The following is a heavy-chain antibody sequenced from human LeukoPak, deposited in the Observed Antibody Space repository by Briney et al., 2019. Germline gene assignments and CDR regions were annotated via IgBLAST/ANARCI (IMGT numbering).Heavy chain of an antibody. CDR2: TTRSGKTI. D-gene: IGHD2-21*01. CDR1: ALTFSSYT. J-gene: IGHJ4*02. Sequence: PGRSLRPSCAPAALTFSSYTMNSVSHDARNWMGWDSYTTRSGKTIYYADSIKGPFTISRDNAKNSLYLQMSSLRAEDTALYYGARQAICGDNCYYRHLDLWSQGTLVTVSS. V-gene: IGHV3-48*01. CDR3: ARQAICGDNCYYRHLDL.